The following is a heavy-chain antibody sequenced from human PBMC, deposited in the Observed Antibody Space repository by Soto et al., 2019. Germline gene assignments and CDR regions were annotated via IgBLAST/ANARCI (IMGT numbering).Heavy chain of an antibody. CDR2: ISSSSSYI. V-gene: IGHV3-21*01. D-gene: IGHD1-26*01. Sequence: GGSLRLSCAASGFTFSSYSMNWVRQAPGKGLEWVSSISSSSSYIYYADSVKGRFTISRDNAKNSLYLQMNSLRAEDTAVYYCARDLRWELLSEPQGDYYGMDVWGQGTTVTVSS. CDR3: ARDLRWELLSEPQGDYYGMDV. CDR1: GFTFSSYS. J-gene: IGHJ6*02.